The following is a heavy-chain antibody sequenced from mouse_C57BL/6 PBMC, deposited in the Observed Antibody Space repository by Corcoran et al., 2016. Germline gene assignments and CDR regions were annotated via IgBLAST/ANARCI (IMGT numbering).Heavy chain of an antibody. CDR2: IYTGSGNT. J-gene: IGHJ2*01. CDR1: GYTFTDYY. CDR3: ARGTTAYYFDY. Sequence: QVQLKQSGAELVRPGASVKLSCNASGYTFTDYYINGVKQRPGQGLEWVARIYTGSGNTYYNEKFKGKATLTAEKSSSTAYMQLSSLTSEDSAVYYCARGTTAYYFDYWGQGTTLTVSS. V-gene: IGHV1-76*01. D-gene: IGHD1-2*01.